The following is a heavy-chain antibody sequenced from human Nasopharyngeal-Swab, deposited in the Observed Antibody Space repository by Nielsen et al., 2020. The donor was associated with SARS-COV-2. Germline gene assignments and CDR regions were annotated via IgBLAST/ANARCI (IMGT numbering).Heavy chain of an antibody. Sequence: ASVKVSCKASGYTFTSYDINWVRQATGQGLEWMGWMNPNSGNTGYAQKFQGRVTMTRNTSISTAYMELISLRSEDTAVYYCARGHVLRYFDWLVKQINAFDIWGQGTMVTVSS. CDR3: ARGHVLRYFDWLVKQINAFDI. J-gene: IGHJ3*02. V-gene: IGHV1-8*01. CDR1: GYTFTSYD. CDR2: MNPNSGNT. D-gene: IGHD3-9*01.